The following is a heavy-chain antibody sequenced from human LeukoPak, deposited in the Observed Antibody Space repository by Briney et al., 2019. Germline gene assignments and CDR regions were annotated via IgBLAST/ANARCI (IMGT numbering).Heavy chain of an antibody. CDR1: GGSIRGYY. J-gene: IGHJ6*03. D-gene: IGHD3-10*01. CDR2: IYSSGST. V-gene: IGHV4-59*01. CDR3: ARVFDSGSQAYFYYMDV. Sequence: SETLSLTCNVSGGSIRGYYWSWIRQPPGKGLEWIGYIYSSGSTNYNPSLKSRVTMSVDTSKNQFSLKVSSVTAADTTVYYCARVFDSGSQAYFYYMDVWGKGTTVTISS.